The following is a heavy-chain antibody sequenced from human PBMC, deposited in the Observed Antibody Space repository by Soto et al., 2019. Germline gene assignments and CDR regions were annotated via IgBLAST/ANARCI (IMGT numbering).Heavy chain of an antibody. V-gene: IGHV3-23*01. CDR1: GFTFSRHA. Sequence: GGSLRLSCTASGFTFSRHAMTWVRQAPGKGLEWVSGLSDSGGSIYYADSVKGRFTISRVNSMNTLYLQMNTLRAEDTAVYYCAKVSSSWYAGFFDLWGQGTLVTVSS. CDR3: AKVSSSWYAGFFDL. D-gene: IGHD6-13*01. CDR2: LSDSGGSI. J-gene: IGHJ4*02.